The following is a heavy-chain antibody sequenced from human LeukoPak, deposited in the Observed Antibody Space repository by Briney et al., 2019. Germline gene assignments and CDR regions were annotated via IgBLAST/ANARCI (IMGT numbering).Heavy chain of an antibody. D-gene: IGHD5-24*01. J-gene: IGHJ5*02. CDR3: ARGIDGSPNWFDP. V-gene: IGHV1-69*01. Sequence: GASVKVSCKASGGTFSGYAITWVRQAPGQGLEWMGGIIPIFGTANYAQKFQGRVTITADESTSTAYMELSSLRSEDTAVYYCARGIDGSPNWFDPWGQGTLVTVSS. CDR2: IIPIFGTA. CDR1: GGTFSGYA.